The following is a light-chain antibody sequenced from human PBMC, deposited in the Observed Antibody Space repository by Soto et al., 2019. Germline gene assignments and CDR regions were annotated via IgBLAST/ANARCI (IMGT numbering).Light chain of an antibody. CDR3: QHHIDWPAT. J-gene: IGKJ2*01. CDR1: QTVGSD. V-gene: IGKV3-15*01. Sequence: EIVLTQSPVTLSVSPGDGATLSCRASQTVGSDLAWYQQKPGQAPRLLIYGASTRATGVPARFSGSGSGTEFTLTIDNLQSDDFAVYYCQHHIDWPATFGQGT. CDR2: GAS.